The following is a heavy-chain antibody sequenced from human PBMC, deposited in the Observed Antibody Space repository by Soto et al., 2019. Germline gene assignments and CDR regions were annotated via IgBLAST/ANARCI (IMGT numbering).Heavy chain of an antibody. D-gene: IGHD6-13*01. CDR3: ARYNAASGTYYFDF. Sequence: SETLSLTCSVSGDSISNSRFYWAWIRQPPGKGPEWIGEINHRGSANYNPSLKSRVTISVDISKSQFSLRLTSVTAADTAVYYCARYNAASGTYYFDFWGQGALVTVSS. CDR2: INHRGSA. CDR1: GDSISNSRFY. J-gene: IGHJ4*02. V-gene: IGHV4-39*07.